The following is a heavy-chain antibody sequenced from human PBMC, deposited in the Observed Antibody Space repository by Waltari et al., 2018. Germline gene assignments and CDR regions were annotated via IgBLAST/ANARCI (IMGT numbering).Heavy chain of an antibody. Sequence: EVQLVESGGGLVQPGGSLSLSCAASGFTFSSYWLHWVRQAPGKGLVWVSRINSDGSGTIYADSGKGRFTISRDNAKNTLYLQLNSLRVEDTAVYYCAREPSPDSSGYFYYYMDVWGKGTTVTVSS. CDR1: GFTFSSYW. V-gene: IGHV3-74*01. D-gene: IGHD3-22*01. CDR3: AREPSPDSSGYFYYYMDV. J-gene: IGHJ6*03. CDR2: INSDGSGT.